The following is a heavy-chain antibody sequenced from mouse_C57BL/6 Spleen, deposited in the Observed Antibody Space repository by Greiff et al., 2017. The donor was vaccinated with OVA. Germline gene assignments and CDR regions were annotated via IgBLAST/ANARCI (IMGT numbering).Heavy chain of an antibody. CDR1: GYTFTSYG. D-gene: IGHD2-4*01. J-gene: IGHJ4*01. V-gene: IGHV1-7*01. Sequence: QVQLQQSGAELAKPGASVKLSCKASGYTFTSYGMHWVKQRPGQGLEWIGYINPSSGYTKYNQKFKDKATLTADKSSSTAYMQLSSLTYEDSAVYYCARDDDYDWYAMDYWGQGTSVTVAS. CDR2: INPSSGYT. CDR3: ARDDDYDWYAMDY.